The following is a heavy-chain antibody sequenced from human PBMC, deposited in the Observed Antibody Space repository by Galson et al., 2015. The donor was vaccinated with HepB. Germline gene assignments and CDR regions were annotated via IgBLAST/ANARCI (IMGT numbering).Heavy chain of an antibody. D-gene: IGHD3-16*01. Sequence: SLRLSCAASGFTVSSYDMHWVRQAPGKGREWVGHIKSKLNGGTTDYAAPVKGRFTISRDDSKNTLFLQMNSLKTEDTAMYYCTKDIPFTSGGALTYWGQGTLVTVSS. CDR1: GFTVSSYD. CDR3: TKDIPFTSGGALTY. CDR2: IKSKLNGGTT. V-gene: IGHV3-15*01. J-gene: IGHJ4*02.